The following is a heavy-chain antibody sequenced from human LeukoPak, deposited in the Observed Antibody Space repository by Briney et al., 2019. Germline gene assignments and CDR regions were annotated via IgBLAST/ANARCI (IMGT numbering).Heavy chain of an antibody. D-gene: IGHD1-26*01. CDR2: IYSGGST. CDR3: ARDATNRVGATIYYFDY. Sequence: GGSLRLSCAASGFTVSSNYMSWVRQAPGKGLEWVSVIYSGGSTNYADSVKGRFTISRDNSKNTLYLQMNSLRAEDTAVYYCARDATNRVGATIYYFDYWGQGTLVTVSS. V-gene: IGHV3-53*01. CDR1: GFTVSSNY. J-gene: IGHJ4*02.